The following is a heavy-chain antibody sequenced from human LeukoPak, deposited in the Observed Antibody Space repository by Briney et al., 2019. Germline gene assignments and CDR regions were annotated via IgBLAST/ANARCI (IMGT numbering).Heavy chain of an antibody. CDR3: ARSRRIAVGGIGY. CDR2: MNPNSGNT. Sequence: ASVRVSCKASGYTFTSYAMHWVRQATGQGLEWMGWMNPNSGNTGYAQKFQGRVTMTRNTSISTAYMELSSLRSEDTAVYYCARSRRIAVGGIGYWGQGTLVTVSS. J-gene: IGHJ4*02. D-gene: IGHD6-19*01. V-gene: IGHV1-8*02. CDR1: GYTFTSYA.